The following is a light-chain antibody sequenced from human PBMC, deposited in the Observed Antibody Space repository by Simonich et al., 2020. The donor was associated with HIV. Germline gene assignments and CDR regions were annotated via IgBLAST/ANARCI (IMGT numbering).Light chain of an antibody. CDR1: SSAVGFYNS. CDR3: SSYTSRSTIV. J-gene: IGLJ1*01. CDR2: DVR. Sequence: QSALTQPASVSGPPGQSITISCTGTSSAVGFYNSVSWYQQHPGKAPKLMLYDVRKRPSGVSNRFSGSKSGNTASLTISGLQAEDEADYYCSSYTSRSTIVFGTGTKVTVL. V-gene: IGLV2-14*01.